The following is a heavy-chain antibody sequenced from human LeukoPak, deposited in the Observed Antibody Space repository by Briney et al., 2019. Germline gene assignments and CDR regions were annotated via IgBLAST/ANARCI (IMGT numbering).Heavy chain of an antibody. J-gene: IGHJ4*02. CDR3: ARDGSSGWTWYFDY. V-gene: IGHV3-30-3*01. CDR2: ISYEGSNK. Sequence: LPGGSLRLSCAASGFTFNNYAMHWVRQAPGKGLEWVAVISYEGSNKYYADSVKGRFTISRDNSKNTLYLQMNSLRAEATAVYYCARDGSSGWTWYFDYWGQGTLVTVSS. D-gene: IGHD6-19*01. CDR1: GFTFNNYA.